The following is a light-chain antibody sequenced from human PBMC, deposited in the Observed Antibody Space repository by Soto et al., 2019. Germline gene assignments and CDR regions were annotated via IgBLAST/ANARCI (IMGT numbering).Light chain of an antibody. Sequence: EIVLTQSPGTLSLSPGERATLSCRASQSVSSSYLAWYQQKPGQAPRLLIYGASSRATGIPDRFSGSGSGTDFTLTISRLEPEDFAVYYCQQYGSSLLTLGPGTKVDI. CDR1: QSVSSSY. J-gene: IGKJ3*01. V-gene: IGKV3-20*01. CDR2: GAS. CDR3: QQYGSSLLT.